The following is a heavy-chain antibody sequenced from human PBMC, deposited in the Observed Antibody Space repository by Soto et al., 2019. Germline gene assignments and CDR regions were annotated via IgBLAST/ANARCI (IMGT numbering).Heavy chain of an antibody. Sequence: PGGSLRLSCAASGFTFSSYAMHWVRQAPGKGLEWVGRIKSKTDGGTTDYAAPVKGRFTISRDDSKNTLYLQMNSLKTEDTAVYYCTTSPYQYYYYGMDVWGQGTTVT. CDR1: GFTFSSYA. V-gene: IGHV3-15*01. CDR3: TTSPYQYYYYGMDV. CDR2: IKSKTDGGTT. J-gene: IGHJ6*02. D-gene: IGHD2-2*01.